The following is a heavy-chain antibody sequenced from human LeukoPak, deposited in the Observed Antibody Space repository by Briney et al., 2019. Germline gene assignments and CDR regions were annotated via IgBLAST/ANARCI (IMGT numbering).Heavy chain of an antibody. V-gene: IGHV3-33*01. CDR3: ARDNDGDSFDAFDI. D-gene: IGHD4-17*01. CDR1: GFTFSRYS. Sequence: GRSLRLSCAASGFTFSRYSMHWVRQAPGKGLEWVAVMWYDGSNRNYADSVKGRFTISRDNSKNTLYLQMNSLRAEDTAVYYCARDNDGDSFDAFDIWGQGTMVTVSS. J-gene: IGHJ3*02. CDR2: MWYDGSNR.